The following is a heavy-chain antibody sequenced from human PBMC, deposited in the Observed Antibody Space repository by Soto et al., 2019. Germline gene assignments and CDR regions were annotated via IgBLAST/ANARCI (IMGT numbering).Heavy chain of an antibody. CDR1: GFTFSSYA. CDR3: VMYYYDSSGYYDVEEY. CDR2: ISGSGGST. Sequence: GGSLRLSCAASGFTFSSYAMSWVRQAPGKGLEWVSVISGSGGSTYYADSVKGRFTISRDNSKNTLYLQMSSLRAEDTAVYYCVMYYYDSSGYYDVEEYWGQGTLVTVSS. V-gene: IGHV3-23*01. D-gene: IGHD3-22*01. J-gene: IGHJ4*02.